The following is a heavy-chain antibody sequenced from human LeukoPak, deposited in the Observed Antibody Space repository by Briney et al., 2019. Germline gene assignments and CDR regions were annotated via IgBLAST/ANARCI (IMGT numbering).Heavy chain of an antibody. Sequence: HPGGSLRLSCAASGFTFSSYAMHWVRQAPGKGLEWVAVISYDGSNKYYADSVKGRFTISRDNSKNTLYLQMNSLRAEDTAVYYCAREPSGWSGYLRYGMDVWGQGTTVTVSS. J-gene: IGHJ6*02. CDR3: AREPSGWSGYLRYGMDV. D-gene: IGHD3-3*01. CDR2: ISYDGSNK. V-gene: IGHV3-30-3*01. CDR1: GFTFSSYA.